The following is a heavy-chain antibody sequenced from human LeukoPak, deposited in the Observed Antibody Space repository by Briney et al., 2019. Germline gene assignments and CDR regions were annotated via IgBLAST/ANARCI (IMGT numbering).Heavy chain of an antibody. CDR2: ISGSGGST. V-gene: IGHV3-23*01. J-gene: IGHJ4*02. D-gene: IGHD2-2*01. Sequence: GGSLRLSCAASGFTFSSYAMSWVRQAPGKGLEWVSAISGSGGSTYYADSVKGRFTISRDNSKNTLYLQMNSLRAEDTAVYHCAKVGSIVVVPAAYFDYWGQGTLVTVSS. CDR1: GFTFSSYA. CDR3: AKVGSIVVVPAAYFDY.